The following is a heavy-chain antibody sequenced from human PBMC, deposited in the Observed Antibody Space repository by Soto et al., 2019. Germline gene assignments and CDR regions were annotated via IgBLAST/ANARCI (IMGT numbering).Heavy chain of an antibody. D-gene: IGHD2-15*01. Sequence: PGGSLRLSCAASGFTFSSYSMNWVRQAPGKGLEWVSSISSSSSYIYYADSVKGRFTISRDNAKNSLYLQMNSLRAEDTAVYYCARDGRCSGGSCYSGYWGQGTLVTVSS. J-gene: IGHJ4*02. V-gene: IGHV3-21*01. CDR3: ARDGRCSGGSCYSGY. CDR2: ISSSSSYI. CDR1: GFTFSSYS.